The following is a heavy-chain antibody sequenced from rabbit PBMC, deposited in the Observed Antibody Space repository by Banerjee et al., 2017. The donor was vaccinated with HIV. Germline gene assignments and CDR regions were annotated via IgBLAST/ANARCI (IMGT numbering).Heavy chain of an antibody. Sequence: QEQLVESGGGLVQPEGSLTLTCKASGFDFSSNGMCWVRQAPGKGPEWIACIYNGDGSTYYASWVNGRFTMSKTSSTTVTLQMTSLTAADTATYFCARDFTLWGQGTLVTVS. CDR3: ARDFTL. CDR2: IYNGDGST. CDR1: GFDFSSNG. J-gene: IGHJ4*01. V-gene: IGHV1S47*01.